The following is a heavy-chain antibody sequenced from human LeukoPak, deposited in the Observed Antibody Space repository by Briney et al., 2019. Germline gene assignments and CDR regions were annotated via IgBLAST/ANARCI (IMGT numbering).Heavy chain of an antibody. Sequence: GSTNYNPSLKSRVTISVDTSKNQFSLKLSSVTAADTAVYYCARVRGSWKYGSSWYGFDYWGQGTLVTVSS. J-gene: IGHJ4*02. CDR3: ARVRGSWKYGSSWYGFDY. CDR2: GST. D-gene: IGHD6-13*01. V-gene: IGHV4-34*01.